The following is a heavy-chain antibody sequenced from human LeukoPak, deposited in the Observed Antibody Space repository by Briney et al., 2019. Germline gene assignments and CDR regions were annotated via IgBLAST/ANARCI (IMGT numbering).Heavy chain of an antibody. J-gene: IGHJ6*02. V-gene: IGHV4-59*08. D-gene: IGHD3-22*01. CDR1: GGSFSGYY. CDR2: IYYSGST. CDR3: ARHPHDSSGYYGYYYGMDV. Sequence: SETLSLTCAVYGGSFSGYYWRWIRQPPGKGLEWIGYIYYSGSTNYNPSLKSRVTISVDTSKNQFSLKLSSVTAADTAVYYCARHPHDSSGYYGYYYGMDVWGQGTTVTVSS.